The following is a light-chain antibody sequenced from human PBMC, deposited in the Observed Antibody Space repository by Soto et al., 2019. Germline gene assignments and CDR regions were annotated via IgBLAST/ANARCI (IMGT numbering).Light chain of an antibody. CDR1: QSISSW. CDR2: KAS. CDR3: QQSFT. Sequence: DIQMTQSPSTLSASVGDRVTITCRASQSISSWLAWYQQKPGKAPKLLIYKASSLESGVPSRFSGSGSGTEFTLTISSLQPVDFATYYCQQSFTFGPGTKVDIK. V-gene: IGKV1-5*03. J-gene: IGKJ3*01.